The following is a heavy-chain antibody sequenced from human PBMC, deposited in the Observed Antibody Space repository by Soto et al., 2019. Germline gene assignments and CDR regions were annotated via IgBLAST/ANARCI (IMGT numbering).Heavy chain of an antibody. CDR3: ARENYYGSGMGAFDI. D-gene: IGHD3-10*01. CDR2: IYSVGNS. V-gene: IGHV3-66*01. CDR1: GFTVSSNY. J-gene: IGHJ3*02. Sequence: EVQVVESGGGSVQPGGSLRLSCAASGFTVSSNYMSWVRQAPGKGLEWVSVIYSVGNSYYADSVKGRFTISRDHSKNTLYLQMNSLRVEDTAVYYCARENYYGSGMGAFDIWGQGTVVTVSS.